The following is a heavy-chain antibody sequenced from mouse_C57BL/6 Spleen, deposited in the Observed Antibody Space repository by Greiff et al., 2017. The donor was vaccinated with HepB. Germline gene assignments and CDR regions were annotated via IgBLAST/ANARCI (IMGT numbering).Heavy chain of an antibody. CDR1: GYAFSSYW. CDR2: IYPGDGDT. J-gene: IGHJ4*01. V-gene: IGHV1-80*01. Sequence: VQLQESGAELVKPGASVKISCKASGYAFSSYWMNWVKQRPGKGLEWIGQIYPGDGDTNYNGKFKGKATLTADKSSSTAYMQLSSLTSEDSAVYFCARWDYGSSYGYAMDYWGQGTSVTVSS. D-gene: IGHD1-1*01. CDR3: ARWDYGSSYGYAMDY.